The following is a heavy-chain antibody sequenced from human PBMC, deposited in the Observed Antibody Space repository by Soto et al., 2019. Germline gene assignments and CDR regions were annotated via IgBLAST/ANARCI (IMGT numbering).Heavy chain of an antibody. CDR3: ARGPQY. CDR1: GGSIISTRW. J-gene: IGHJ4*02. CDR2: IYHNGTT. V-gene: IGHV4-4*02. Sequence: SETLSLTCAVSGGSIISTRWWTLFRQSPGKGLEWIGEIYHNGTTNYNPSLKSRLTISVDTSKNHFSLSLTPLTVRDTATYFCARGPQYWGPGKMVTVSS.